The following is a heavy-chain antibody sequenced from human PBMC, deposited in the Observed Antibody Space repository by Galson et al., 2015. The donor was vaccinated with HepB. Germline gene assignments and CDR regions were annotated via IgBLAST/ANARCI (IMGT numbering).Heavy chain of an antibody. CDR2: ISYDGSNK. V-gene: IGHV3-30*04. Sequence: SLRLSCAASGFTFNNYAMHWVRQAPGQGLEWVALISYDGSNKYYADSVKGRFTISRDNSKNTLYLQMNSLRPEDTAVYYCARDFRSYYDSSGYYAFPPYYFDYWGQGTLVTVSS. CDR3: ARDFRSYYDSSGYYAFPPYYFDY. J-gene: IGHJ4*02. CDR1: GFTFNNYA. D-gene: IGHD3-22*01.